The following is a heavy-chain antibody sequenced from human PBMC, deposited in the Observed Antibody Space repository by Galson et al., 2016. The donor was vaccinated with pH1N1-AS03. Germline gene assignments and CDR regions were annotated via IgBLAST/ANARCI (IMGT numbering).Heavy chain of an antibody. CDR2: VYWDETR. J-gene: IGHJ3*02. D-gene: IGHD2/OR15-2a*01. Sequence: PALVKPTPTLTLTCSVSGVSVTSSGVGVGWFRQPPGKALEWLALVYWDETRRYSPSLKNRLTITKDSSKNQVVLTVTSVDPMDIATYFWALPNSGGNAFEIWGPGTMVTVSS. CDR1: GVSVTSSGVG. V-gene: IGHV2-5*02. CDR3: ALPNSGGNAFEI.